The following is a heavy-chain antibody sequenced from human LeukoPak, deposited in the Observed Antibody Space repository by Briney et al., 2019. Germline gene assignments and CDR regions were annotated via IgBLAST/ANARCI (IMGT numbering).Heavy chain of an antibody. J-gene: IGHJ4*02. CDR2: ISGSGGST. V-gene: IGHV3-23*01. CDR3: AKADGSYKTLIDY. Sequence: PTGGSLRLSCAASGFTFTICAMNWVRQAPGKGLEWASGISGSGGSTYYAVSVKGRFTISRDSSKNTVYLQMSSLRAEDTAVYYCAKADGSYKTLIDYWGQGTLVTVSS. D-gene: IGHD3-10*01. CDR1: GFTFTICA.